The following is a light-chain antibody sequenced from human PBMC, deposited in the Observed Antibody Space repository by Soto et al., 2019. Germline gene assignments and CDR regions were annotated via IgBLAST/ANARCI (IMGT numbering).Light chain of an antibody. CDR1: QGISSY. CDR3: QQLNIYPFT. V-gene: IGKV1-9*01. J-gene: IGKJ3*01. CDR2: AAS. Sequence: IPLTQSPSSLSASVGDRVIMTCRASQGISSYLAWYQQKPGKAPTLLIYAASTLETGVPSRFSGSGSGTDFTLTISSLQTEDFATYYCQQLNIYPFTFGPGTKVDIK.